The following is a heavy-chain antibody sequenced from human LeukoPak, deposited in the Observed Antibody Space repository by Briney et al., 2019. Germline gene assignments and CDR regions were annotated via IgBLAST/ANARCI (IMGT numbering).Heavy chain of an antibody. D-gene: IGHD2-15*01. CDR3: ARGCSGGRCYSGGWFDP. J-gene: IGHJ5*02. Sequence: GGSLRLSCAASGFTFSSYWMRWVRQAPGKGLVWLSRINSDGSSTTYADSVKGRFTISRDNAKNTLYLQMNSLRVDDTAVYYCARGCSGGRCYSGGWFDPWGQGTLVTVSS. CDR2: INSDGSST. CDR1: GFTFSSYW. V-gene: IGHV3-74*01.